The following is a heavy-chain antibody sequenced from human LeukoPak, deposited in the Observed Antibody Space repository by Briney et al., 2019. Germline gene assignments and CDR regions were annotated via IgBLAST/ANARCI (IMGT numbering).Heavy chain of an antibody. D-gene: IGHD4-17*01. V-gene: IGHV3-23*01. CDR2: ITANGGYT. Sequence: GGAPRLSWAASPFSFSKFSFIWGRPAPGEGGEGVSAITANGGYTLYADAVKGRFTVSRDNSKNTLYLQINSLRPEDTAMYYCAKDPNGDYIGAFDFWGQGTMVTVSS. J-gene: IGHJ3*01. CDR1: PFSFSKFS. CDR3: AKDPNGDYIGAFDF.